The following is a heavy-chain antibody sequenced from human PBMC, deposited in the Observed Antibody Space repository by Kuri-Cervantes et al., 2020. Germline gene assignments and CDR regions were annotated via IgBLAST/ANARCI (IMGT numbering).Heavy chain of an antibody. CDR1: GFTFDDYA. CDR2: IRSKANSYAT. J-gene: IGHJ5*02. D-gene: IGHD2-15*01. CDR3: ARAPGKYCSGGSCYSDWFDP. V-gene: IGHV3-73*01. Sequence: GGSLRLSCAASGFTFDDYAMHWVRQAPGKGLEWVGRIRSKANSYATAYAASVKGRFTISRDDSKNTAYLQMNSLKTEDTAVYYCARAPGKYCSGGSCYSDWFDPWGQGTLVTVSS.